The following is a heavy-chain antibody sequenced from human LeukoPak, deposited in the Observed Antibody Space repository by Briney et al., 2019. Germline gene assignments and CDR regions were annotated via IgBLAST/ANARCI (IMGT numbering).Heavy chain of an antibody. V-gene: IGHV4-39*01. CDR2: IYYSGRT. D-gene: IGHD6-19*01. Sequence: SEALSLTCTVSGGSISSSSYYWGWIRQPPGKGLEWIGSIYYSGRTYYNPSLKSRVTISVDTSKNQFSLKLSSVTAADTAVYYCARLEVAGINDYWGQGTLVTVSS. CDR1: GGSISSSSYY. J-gene: IGHJ4*02. CDR3: ARLEVAGINDY.